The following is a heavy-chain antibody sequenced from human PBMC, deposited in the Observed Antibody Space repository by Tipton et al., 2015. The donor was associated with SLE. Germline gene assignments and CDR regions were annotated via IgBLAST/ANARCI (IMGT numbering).Heavy chain of an antibody. D-gene: IGHD3-3*02. J-gene: IGHJ6*03. V-gene: IGHV4-34*01. CDR1: GGSFIGNY. CDR2: IYYSGSA. CDR3: AREGVHFWSGSSYYYYYYMDV. Sequence: KPSETLSLTCGVYGGSFIGNYWIWIRQSPGKGLEWIGTIYYSGSASYNPSLRSRVTISVDTSKNQFSLKLSSVTAADTAVYYCAREGVHFWSGSSYYYYYYMDVWGKGTTVTVSS.